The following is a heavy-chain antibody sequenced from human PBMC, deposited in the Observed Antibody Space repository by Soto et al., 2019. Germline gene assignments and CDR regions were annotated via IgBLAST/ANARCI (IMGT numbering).Heavy chain of an antibody. CDR2: ISAYNGNT. Sequence: QVQLVQSGAEVKKPGASVKVSCKASGYTFTSYGISWVRQAPGQGLVWMGWISAYNGNTNYAQKCQGRVTMTTDTSTSTAYMELRSLRSDDTAVYYCARGGQYCTNGVCSFYGMDVLGQGTTVTVSS. CDR3: ARGGQYCTNGVCSFYGMDV. CDR1: GYTFTSYG. J-gene: IGHJ6*02. D-gene: IGHD2-8*01. V-gene: IGHV1-18*01.